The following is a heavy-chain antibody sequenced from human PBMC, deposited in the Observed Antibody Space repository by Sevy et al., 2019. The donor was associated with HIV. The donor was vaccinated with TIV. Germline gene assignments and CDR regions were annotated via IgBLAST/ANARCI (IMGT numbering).Heavy chain of an antibody. V-gene: IGHV3-74*01. D-gene: IGHD3-3*01. CDR2: INSDGSST. J-gene: IGHJ4*02. CDR3: AREPYYDFWSGYPDLDY. Sequence: GESLKISCAASGFTFSSYWMHWVRQAPGKGLVWVSRINSDGSSTSYADSVKGRFTISRDNAKNTLYLQMNSLRAEDTAVYYCAREPYYDFWSGYPDLDYWGQGTLVTVSS. CDR1: GFTFSSYW.